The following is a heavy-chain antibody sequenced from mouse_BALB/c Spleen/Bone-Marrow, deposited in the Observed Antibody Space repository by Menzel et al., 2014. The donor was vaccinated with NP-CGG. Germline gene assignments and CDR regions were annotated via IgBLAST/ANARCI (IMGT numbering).Heavy chain of an antibody. CDR2: IYPGDGDT. J-gene: IGHJ4*01. CDR3: ARRGYDEGFYFPMDY. CDR1: GYTFTNYW. V-gene: IGHV1-87*01. D-gene: IGHD2-14*01. Sequence: QVQLQQPGAELARPGASVKLSCKASGYTFTNYWIQWVKQRPGQGLEWIGTIYPGDGDTRYTQNFKGKATLNADKSSNTAYMQLSSLASGDSAVYYCARRGYDEGFYFPMDYWGQGTSVTVSS.